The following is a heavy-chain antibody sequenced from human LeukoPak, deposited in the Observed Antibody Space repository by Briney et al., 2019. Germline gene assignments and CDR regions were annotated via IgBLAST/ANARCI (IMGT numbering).Heavy chain of an antibody. J-gene: IGHJ4*02. CDR2: INHSGST. V-gene: IGHV4-34*01. CDR1: GGSFSGYY. D-gene: IGHD2-2*01. Sequence: NPSETLSLTCAVYGGSFSGYYWSWIRQPPGKGLEWIGEINHSGSTNYNPSLKSRVTISVDTSKNQFSLKLSSVTAAETAVYYCARGYLGYYSSTSCSYDYWDQGTLVTVSS. CDR3: ARGYLGYYSSTSCSYDY.